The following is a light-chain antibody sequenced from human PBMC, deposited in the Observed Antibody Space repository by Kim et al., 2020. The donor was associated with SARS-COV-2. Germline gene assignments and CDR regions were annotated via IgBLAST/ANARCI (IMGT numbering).Light chain of an antibody. CDR1: NLGDKF. Sequence: SYELTQPPSVSVSPGQTATITCSGHNLGDKFASWYQQKAGQSPILIIYQDIERLSGIPERFSGSNSGNTATLTISGTQAMDEADYYCQAWDTSSVVFGGGTQLTVL. CDR2: QDI. CDR3: QAWDTSSVV. J-gene: IGLJ2*01. V-gene: IGLV3-1*01.